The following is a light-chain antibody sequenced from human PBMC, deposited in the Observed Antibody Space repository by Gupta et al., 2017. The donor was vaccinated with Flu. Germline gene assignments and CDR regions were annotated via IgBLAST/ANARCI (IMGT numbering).Light chain of an antibody. Sequence: DIQMTQSPSSLSASVGDRITISCRASQSISSFLNWYQQQPGKAPKVLIYGADKLQSGVPSRFSGSGSETHFTLTISRLQPEDFATYYCQQRVNTPYTFGQGTKLEIK. CDR2: GAD. CDR3: QQRVNTPYT. CDR1: QSISSF. V-gene: IGKV1-39*01. J-gene: IGKJ2*01.